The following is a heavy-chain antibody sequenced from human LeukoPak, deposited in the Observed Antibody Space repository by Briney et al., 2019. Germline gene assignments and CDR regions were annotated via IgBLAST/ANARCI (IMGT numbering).Heavy chain of an antibody. Sequence: GGSLRLSCAASGFTFSSYAMHWVRQAPGKGLEWVAVISYDGSNKYYADSVKGRFTISRDNSKNTLYLQMNSLRAEDTAVYYCARESMWELNPPGAFDIWGQGTMVTVSS. J-gene: IGHJ3*02. V-gene: IGHV3-30-3*01. CDR2: ISYDGSNK. CDR1: GFTFSSYA. CDR3: ARESMWELNPPGAFDI. D-gene: IGHD1-26*01.